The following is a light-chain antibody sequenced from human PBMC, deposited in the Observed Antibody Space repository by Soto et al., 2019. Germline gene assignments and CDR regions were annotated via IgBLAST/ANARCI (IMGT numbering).Light chain of an antibody. J-gene: IGKJ2*01. CDR1: QNINSH. CDR3: QQSHSTTLFT. V-gene: IGKV1-39*01. CDR2: AAS. Sequence: DIQMTQSPSSLSASLGDRVTITCRASQNINSHLNWYQQKPGKAPKVLIYAASRLQSGVPSRFSGSRSGTEFTLTISSLEPEDFATYSCQQSHSTTLFTFGKGTKLEIK.